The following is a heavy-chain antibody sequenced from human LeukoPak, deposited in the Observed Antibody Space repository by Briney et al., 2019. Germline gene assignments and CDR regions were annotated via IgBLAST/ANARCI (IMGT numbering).Heavy chain of an antibody. Sequence: SETLSLTCAVYGGSLSGYYWSWIRQPPGKGLEWIGEINHSGRTNYNPSLKSRVTISVDTSKNQFSLKLSSVTAADTAVYYCARSWQRGYSYGYAIGDWGQGTLVTVSS. CDR3: ARSWQRGYSYGYAIGD. D-gene: IGHD5-18*01. J-gene: IGHJ4*02. CDR1: GGSLSGYY. V-gene: IGHV4-34*01. CDR2: INHSGRT.